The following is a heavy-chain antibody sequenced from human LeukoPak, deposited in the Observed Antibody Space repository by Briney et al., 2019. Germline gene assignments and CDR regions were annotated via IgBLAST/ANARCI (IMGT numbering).Heavy chain of an antibody. CDR1: GGTFSSYA. V-gene: IGHV1-69*05. CDR3: ARGARQLVWDPFLWDY. D-gene: IGHD6-6*01. J-gene: IGHJ4*02. CDR2: IIPIFGTA. Sequence: ASVKVSCKAPGGTFSSYAISWVRQAPGQGLEWMGGIIPIFGTANYAQKFQGRVTITTDESTSTAYMELSSLRSEDTAVYYCARGARQLVWDPFLWDYWGQGTLVTVSS.